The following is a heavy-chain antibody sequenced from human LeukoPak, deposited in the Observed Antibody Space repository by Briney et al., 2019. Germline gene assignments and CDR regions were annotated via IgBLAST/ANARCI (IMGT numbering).Heavy chain of an antibody. V-gene: IGHV3-30-3*01. CDR2: ISYDGSNK. CDR3: ARDLKRWLHAGAFDI. Sequence: PGRSLRLSCAASGFTFSSYAMHWVRQAPGKGLEWVAVISYDGSNKYYADSVKGRFTISRDNSKNTLYLQMNSLRPDDTAVYYCARDLKRWLHAGAFDIWGQGTMVTVSS. D-gene: IGHD5-24*01. CDR1: GFTFSSYA. J-gene: IGHJ3*02.